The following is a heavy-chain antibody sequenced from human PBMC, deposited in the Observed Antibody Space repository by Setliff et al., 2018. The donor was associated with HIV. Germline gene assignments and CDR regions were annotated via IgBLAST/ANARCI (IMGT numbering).Heavy chain of an antibody. CDR1: GGSITGHY. D-gene: IGHD3-3*01. CDR3: ARGLSIFGVAPPGFYAFMDV. CDR2: IHYSGSS. V-gene: IGHV4-59*11. Sequence: SETLSLTCTVSGGSITGHYWSWIRQPPGKGLEWVGYIHYSGSSNYNPSLKSRVSISLDTSKNQVSLKLNSVTASDTAVYYCARGLSIFGVAPPGFYAFMDVWGKGTTVTVSS. J-gene: IGHJ6*03.